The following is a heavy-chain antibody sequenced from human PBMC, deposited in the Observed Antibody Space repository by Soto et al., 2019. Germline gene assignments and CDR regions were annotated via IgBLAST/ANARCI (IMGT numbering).Heavy chain of an antibody. V-gene: IGHV3-30-3*01. CDR1: GFTFSSYA. D-gene: IGHD3-22*01. CDR2: ISYDGSNK. CDR3: ARGGYDSSGYYYVGAFDI. Sequence: GSLRLSCAASGFTFSSYAMHWVRQAPGKGLEWVAVISYDGSNKYYADSVKGRFTISRDNSKNTLYLQMNSLRAEDTAVYYCARGGYDSSGYYYVGAFDIWGQGTMVTLSS. J-gene: IGHJ3*02.